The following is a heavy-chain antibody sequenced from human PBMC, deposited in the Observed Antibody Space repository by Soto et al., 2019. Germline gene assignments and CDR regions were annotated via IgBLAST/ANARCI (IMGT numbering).Heavy chain of an antibody. CDR1: GYIFTGYN. CDR2: VDPENGET. Sequence: ASVKVSCKASGYIFTGYNINWVRKAAGDGLEWMEWVDPENGETIYAQKFQGRVTMTEDTSTDTAYMELSSLRSEDTAVYYCATDAPSHYYDSSGYPGWVDYWGQGTLVTVSS. V-gene: IGHV1-24*01. D-gene: IGHD3-22*01. CDR3: ATDAPSHYYDSSGYPGWVDY. J-gene: IGHJ4*02.